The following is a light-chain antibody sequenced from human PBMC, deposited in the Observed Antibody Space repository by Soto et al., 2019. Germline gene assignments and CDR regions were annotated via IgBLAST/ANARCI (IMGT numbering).Light chain of an antibody. V-gene: IGKV1-17*01. J-gene: IGKJ1*01. CDR1: QGIRND. Sequence: SQMTQSRSSLSASVGSRLAISCRASQGIRNDLSWYQQKQGKAPNRMIYAASSLQSGVPSRFSGSGSGTEFNLTISSLQPDDFATYYCQQYFSYRWTFGPGTKVDIK. CDR2: AAS. CDR3: QQYFSYRWT.